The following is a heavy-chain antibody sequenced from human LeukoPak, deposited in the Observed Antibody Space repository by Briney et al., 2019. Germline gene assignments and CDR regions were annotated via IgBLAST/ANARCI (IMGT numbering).Heavy chain of an antibody. V-gene: IGHV3-53*01. CDR3: ASRRDYSNLYYFDH. D-gene: IGHD4-11*01. CDR1: GFTVSSNY. Sequence: PGGSLRLSCAASGFTVSSNYMSWVRQAPGKGLEWVSVIYSGGSTYYADSVKGRFTISRDNSKNTLYLQMNSLRAEDTAVYYCASRRDYSNLYYFDHWGQGTLVTVSS. CDR2: IYSGGST. J-gene: IGHJ4*02.